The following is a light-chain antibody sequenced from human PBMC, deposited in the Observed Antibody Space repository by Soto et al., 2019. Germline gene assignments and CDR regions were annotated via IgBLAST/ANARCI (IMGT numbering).Light chain of an antibody. J-gene: IGLJ1*01. CDR3: SSYTSSSTQYV. V-gene: IGLV2-14*01. CDR1: SSDVGGYNY. Sequence: QSALTQPASVSGSPGQSITISCTGTSSDVGGYNYVSWYQQHPGKAPKLMIYDVSNRPSGVSNRFSGSKSGNTASLTISGLQAEDEAAYYCSSYTSSSTQYVFGTGTKLTVL. CDR2: DVS.